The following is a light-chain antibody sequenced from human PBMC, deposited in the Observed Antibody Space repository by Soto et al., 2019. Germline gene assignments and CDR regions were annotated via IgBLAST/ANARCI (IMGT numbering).Light chain of an antibody. V-gene: IGKV1-39*01. CDR1: QDISNY. CDR2: AAS. CDR3: QQSYSNPIT. J-gene: IGKJ5*01. Sequence: DIQMTQSRSSLSASVRDGITISGQASQDISNYLNWYQQKTGKAPKVLIYAASNLQSGVPSRFSGSGSGTDFTLSISSLQPEDFATYYCQQSYSNPITFGQGTRLEIK.